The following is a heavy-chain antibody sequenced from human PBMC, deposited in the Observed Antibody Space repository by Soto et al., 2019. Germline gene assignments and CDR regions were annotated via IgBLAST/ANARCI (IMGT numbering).Heavy chain of an antibody. CDR1: GYTFTSYD. CDR2: MNPNSGNT. J-gene: IGHJ6*02. V-gene: IGHV1-8*01. D-gene: IGHD5-12*01. CDR3: ARAQVEMATIYYYYGMDV. Sequence: ASVKVSCKASGYTFTSYDINWVRQATGQGLEWMGWMNPNSGNTGYAQKFQGRVTMTRNTSISTAYMELSSLRSEDTAVYYCARAQVEMATIYYYYGMDVWGQGTTVTVSS.